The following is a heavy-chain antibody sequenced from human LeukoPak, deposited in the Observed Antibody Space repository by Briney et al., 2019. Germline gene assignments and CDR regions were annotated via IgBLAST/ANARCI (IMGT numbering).Heavy chain of an antibody. D-gene: IGHD6-13*01. Sequence: GGSLRLSCAASGFTFSSYWMHWVRQAPGKGLVWVARITSDGSTTGYADSVKGRFTISRDNAKNTLCLQMNSLRAEDTAVYYCARWGINWGQGTLVTVSS. J-gene: IGHJ4*02. V-gene: IGHV3-74*01. CDR1: GFTFSSYW. CDR2: ITSDGSTT. CDR3: ARWGIN.